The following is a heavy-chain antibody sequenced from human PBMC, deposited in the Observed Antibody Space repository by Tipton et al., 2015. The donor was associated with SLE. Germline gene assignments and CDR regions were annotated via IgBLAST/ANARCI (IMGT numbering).Heavy chain of an antibody. CDR1: GGSISSSNYY. D-gene: IGHD6-19*01. V-gene: IGHV4-39*01. J-gene: IGHJ1*01. Sequence: LRLSCTVSGGSISSSNYYWGWIRRPPGNGLEWIGSIYYSGSTYYNPSINSRVTISVDTSKNQFSLKLSSMTAADTAVYYCARHAAVVGNFQHWGPGTLVTVSS. CDR3: ARHAAVVGNFQH. CDR2: IYYSGST.